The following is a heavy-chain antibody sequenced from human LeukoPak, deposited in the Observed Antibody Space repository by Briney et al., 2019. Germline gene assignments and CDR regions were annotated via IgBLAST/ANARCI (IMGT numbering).Heavy chain of an antibody. V-gene: IGHV1-2*02. J-gene: IGHJ6*03. Sequence: GASVTVPFMASGYTFTGYYMHWVRQAPGQGLEWMGWINPNSGGTNYAQKFQGRVTMTRDTSISTAYMELSRLRSDDTAVYYCARGDYYYYYYMDVWGKGTTVTVSS. CDR3: ARGDYYYYYYMDV. CDR1: GYTFTGYY. CDR2: INPNSGGT.